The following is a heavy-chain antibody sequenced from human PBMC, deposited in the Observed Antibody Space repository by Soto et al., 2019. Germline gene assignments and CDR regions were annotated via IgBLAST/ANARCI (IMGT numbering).Heavy chain of an antibody. V-gene: IGHV3-72*01. D-gene: IGHD3-3*01. Sequence: GGSLRLSCAASGFTFSDHYMDWVRQAPGKGLEWVGRTRNKAYTYTTEYAASVKGRFTISRDDSKNSLYLQMNSLKTEDKAVYLCKNSFLSGYSYGMDAWGQGTTVTVSS. J-gene: IGHJ6*02. CDR3: KNSFLSGYSYGMDA. CDR1: GFTFSDHY. CDR2: TRNKAYTYTT.